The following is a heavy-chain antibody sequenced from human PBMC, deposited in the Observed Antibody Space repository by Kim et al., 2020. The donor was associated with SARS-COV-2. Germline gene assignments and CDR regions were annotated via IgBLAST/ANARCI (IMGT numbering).Heavy chain of an antibody. CDR2: IRSKAYGGTT. J-gene: IGHJ4*02. D-gene: IGHD3-3*01. CDR1: GFTFGGYA. CDR3: ARYYGFWSGYYIDTALDFDY. V-gene: IGHV3-49*03. Sequence: GGSLRLSCTASGFTFGGYAMNWFRQAPGKGLEWVGFIRSKAYGGTTEYAASVRGRFTIARDDTKSIPYKQMIRLKTEDTAVYYCARYYGFWSGYYIDTALDFDYWGQGTLVTVSS.